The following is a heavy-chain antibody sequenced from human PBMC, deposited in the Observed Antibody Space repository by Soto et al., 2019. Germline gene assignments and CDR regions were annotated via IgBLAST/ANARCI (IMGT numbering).Heavy chain of an antibody. V-gene: IGHV4-31*03. CDR2: IYYSGNT. CDR3: ARLSGSWQSWFDP. Sequence: QVQLQESGPGLVKPSQTLSLTCIVSGGSISSNDVYWSFIRQHPGKGLEWIGYIYYSGNTYYNPSLKSRVTILVDTSKNQFSLKVSSVTAADTAVYYCARLSGSWQSWFDPWGHVTLVTVSS. J-gene: IGHJ5*02. CDR1: GGSISSNDVY. D-gene: IGHD6-13*01.